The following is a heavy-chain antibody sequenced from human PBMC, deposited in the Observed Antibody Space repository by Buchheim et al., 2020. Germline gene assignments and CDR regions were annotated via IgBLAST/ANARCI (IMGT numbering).Heavy chain of an antibody. V-gene: IGHV3-30*04. J-gene: IGHJ6*02. CDR3: ARDAAAGNYYYYYGMDV. CDR1: GLTFRRKA. D-gene: IGHD6-13*01. CDR2: SSCGRGNK. Sequence: QVLLVECGGGVVQPGRSLRLSCVLFGLTFRRKAMHWVRQAPGKGLEWVSISSCGRGNKHDAESVKGRFIISRDNSKNTLYLQMNSLRAEDTAVYYCARDAAAGNYYYYYGMDVWGQGTT.